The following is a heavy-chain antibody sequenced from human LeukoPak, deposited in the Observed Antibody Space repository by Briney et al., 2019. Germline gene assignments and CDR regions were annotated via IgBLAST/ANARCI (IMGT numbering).Heavy chain of an antibody. CDR3: AADWGGRLRYFDWLLTRDAFDI. J-gene: IGHJ3*02. D-gene: IGHD3-9*01. V-gene: IGHV1-58*01. Sequence: ASVKVSCKASGFTFTSSAVQWVRQARGQRLEWIGWIVAGSGDTNYAQKFQERVTITRDMSTSTAYMELSSLRSEDTAVYYCAADWGGRLRYFDWLLTRDAFDIWGQGTMVTVSS. CDR2: IVAGSGDT. CDR1: GFTFTSSA.